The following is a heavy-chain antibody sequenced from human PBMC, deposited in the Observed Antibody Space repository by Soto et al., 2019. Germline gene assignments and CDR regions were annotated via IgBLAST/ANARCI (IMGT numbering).Heavy chain of an antibody. CDR3: AREVLVRGIKYHAMDV. V-gene: IGHV3-33*01. D-gene: IGHD3-10*01. CDR1: GFTFSSYG. J-gene: IGHJ6*02. Sequence: QVQLVESGGGVVQPGRSLSLSCAASGFTFSSYGIHWVRQAPGKGLEWVAVIWSDGSNKYYADSVKGRFTISRDNTKNTLYLQMISLRAEDTAVYYCAREVLVRGIKYHAMDVWGQGTTVTVSS. CDR2: IWSDGSNK.